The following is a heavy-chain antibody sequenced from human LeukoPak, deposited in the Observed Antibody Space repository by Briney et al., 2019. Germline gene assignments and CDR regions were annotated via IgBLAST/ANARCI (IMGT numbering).Heavy chain of an antibody. CDR2: IIPIFGTA. CDR1: GGTFSSYA. CDR3: ARGSRYAGMVATLDYYYYYYMDV. Sequence: GASVKVSCKASGGTFSSYAISWVRQAPGQGLEWMGGIIPIFGTANYAQKFQSRVTITADESTSTAYMELSSLRSEDTAVYYCARGSRYAGMVATLDYYYYYYMDVWGKGTTVTISS. J-gene: IGHJ6*03. V-gene: IGHV1-69*13. D-gene: IGHD5-12*01.